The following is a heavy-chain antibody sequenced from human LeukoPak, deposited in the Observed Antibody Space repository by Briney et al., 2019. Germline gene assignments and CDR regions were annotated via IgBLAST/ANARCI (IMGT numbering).Heavy chain of an antibody. CDR3: ARMDYYGSSGGNWFDP. J-gene: IGHJ5*02. V-gene: IGHV1-8*01. CDR2: MNPNNGNT. Sequence: ASVKVSCKAPGYIFTSYDINWVRQATGQGLEWMGWMNPNNGNTGYAQKFQGRVTMTRDTSISTAYMELSSLRSEDTAVYYCARMDYYGSSGGNWFDPWGQETLVTVSS. CDR1: GYIFTSYD. D-gene: IGHD3-22*01.